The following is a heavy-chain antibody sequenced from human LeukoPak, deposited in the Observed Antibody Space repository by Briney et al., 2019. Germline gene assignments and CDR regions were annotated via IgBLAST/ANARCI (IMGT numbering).Heavy chain of an antibody. J-gene: IGHJ4*02. CDR1: GASIRSGDYY. V-gene: IGHV4-30-4*01. CDR3: ASRPIIAVAGYFDY. Sequence: SETLSLTCTVSGASIRSGDYYWSWIRQPPGKGLEWIGYIYDSGSTYYNPSLKSRITVSVDTSENRFSLKLSSVTAADTAVYYCASRPIIAVAGYFDYWGQGTLVTVSS. CDR2: IYDSGST. D-gene: IGHD6-19*01.